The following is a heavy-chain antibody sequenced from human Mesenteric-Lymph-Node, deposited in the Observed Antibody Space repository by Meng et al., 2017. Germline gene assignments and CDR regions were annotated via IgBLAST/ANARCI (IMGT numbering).Heavy chain of an antibody. Sequence: GESLKISCAASGFTFSSYSMNWVRQAPGKGLEWVAVISYDGSNKYYADSVKGRFTISRDNSKNTLYLQMNGLRAEDTAVYSCATHNWNDLGWFDPWGQGTLVTVSS. CDR1: GFTFSSYS. CDR2: ISYDGSNK. V-gene: IGHV3-30*12. CDR3: ATHNWNDLGWFDP. D-gene: IGHD1-1*01. J-gene: IGHJ5*02.